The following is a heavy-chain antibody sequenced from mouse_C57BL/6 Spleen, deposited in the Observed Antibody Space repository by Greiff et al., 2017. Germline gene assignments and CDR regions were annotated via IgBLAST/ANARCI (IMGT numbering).Heavy chain of an antibody. D-gene: IGHD3-2*02. CDR3: ARDSSGLAWFAD. V-gene: IGHV1-80*01. J-gene: IGHJ3*01. Sequence: VQLQQSGAGLVKPGASVTISCKASGYAFSSYWLNWLKQRPGGGLVWSGQIYPGDGDTNYNGTFKGQVTLTADKSSSTAYMQLSSLTSEDSAVYFCARDSSGLAWFADWGQGTLVTVSA. CDR1: GYAFSSYW. CDR2: IYPGDGDT.